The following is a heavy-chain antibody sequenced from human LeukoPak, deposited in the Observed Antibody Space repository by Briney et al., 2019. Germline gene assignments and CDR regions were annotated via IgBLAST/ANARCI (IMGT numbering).Heavy chain of an antibody. V-gene: IGHV1-8*02. CDR2: MNPNSGNT. J-gene: IGHJ5*02. D-gene: IGHD3-16*01. Sequence: ASVKVSCKASGGTFSSYDINWVRQATGQGLEWMGWMNPNSGNTGYTQKFQGRVTMTRDTSISIAYMELSSLRSEDTAVYYCARGKKYVASDVYWFDPWGQGTLVTVSS. CDR3: ARGKKYVASDVYWFDP. CDR1: GGTFSSYD.